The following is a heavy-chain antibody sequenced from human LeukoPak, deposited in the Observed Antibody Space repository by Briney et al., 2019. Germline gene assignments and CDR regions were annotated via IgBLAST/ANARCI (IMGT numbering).Heavy chain of an antibody. D-gene: IGHD6-13*01. J-gene: IGHJ4*02. CDR2: VYYTGGT. CDR1: GGSISSGDYY. CDR3: ARGNGEQQLTGDY. V-gene: IGHV4-30-4*01. Sequence: PSQTLSLTCSVSGGSISSGDYYWTWIRQPPGKGREWIGYVYYTGGTDYNPSLRSRVTISVDTSKNQFSLKLTSVTAADTAVYYCARGNGEQQLTGDYWGQGTLVTVSS.